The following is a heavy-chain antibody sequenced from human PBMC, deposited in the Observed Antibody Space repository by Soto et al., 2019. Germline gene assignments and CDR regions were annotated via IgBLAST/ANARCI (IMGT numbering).Heavy chain of an antibody. J-gene: IGHJ4*02. D-gene: IGHD6-13*01. CDR2: IYPGDSDT. V-gene: IGHV5-51*01. Sequence: GESLKISCEASGYSFTTYWIGWVRQMPGRGLEWMGIIYPGDSDTRYSPSFQGQVTISVDKSISTAYLQWSSLKASDTAMYYCARRLGSSRYYFDYWGQGTLVTVSS. CDR1: GYSFTTYW. CDR3: ARRLGSSRYYFDY.